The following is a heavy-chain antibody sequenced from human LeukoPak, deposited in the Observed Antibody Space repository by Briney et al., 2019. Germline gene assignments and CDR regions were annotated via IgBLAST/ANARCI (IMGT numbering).Heavy chain of an antibody. CDR2: IWYEGSNK. J-gene: IGHJ5*02. D-gene: IGHD3-16*01. Sequence: PGGSLRLSCVASGFTFSTYGMHRVRQAPGKGLEWVAVIWYEGSNKYYADSVKGRFTISRDNSKNTLYLQLNSLRADDTAVYYCARSRFGGHWFDPWGQGTLVTVSS. CDR1: GFTFSTYG. V-gene: IGHV3-33*01. CDR3: ARSRFGGHWFDP.